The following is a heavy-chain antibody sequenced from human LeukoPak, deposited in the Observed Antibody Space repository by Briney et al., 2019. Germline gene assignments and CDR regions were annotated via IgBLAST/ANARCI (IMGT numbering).Heavy chain of an antibody. D-gene: IGHD4-17*01. J-gene: IGHJ4*02. CDR1: GFTFSRYD. CDR3: AKEDTLTTVYFDY. V-gene: IGHV3-23*01. CDR2: ITDSGGST. Sequence: PGGSLRLSCAASGFTFSRYDMSWVRQAPGKGLECVSAITDSGGSTYYADSVRGRFTISRDDSKNTLYLLMNSLRAEDTAVYYCAKEDTLTTVYFDYWGQGTPVTVSS.